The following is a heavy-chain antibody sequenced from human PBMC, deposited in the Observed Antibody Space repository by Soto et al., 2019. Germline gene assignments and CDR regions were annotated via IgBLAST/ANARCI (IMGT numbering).Heavy chain of an antibody. J-gene: IGHJ2*01. Sequence: PGGSLRLSCAASGFTVSSNYMSWVRQAPGKGLEWVSVIYSGGSTYYADSVKGRFTISRDNSKNTLYLQMNSLRAEDTALYYCARVMCRVISSGYHPYWYCDRWGRGTLGTFAS. CDR3: ARVMCRVISSGYHPYWYCDR. D-gene: IGHD3-22*01. CDR1: GFTVSSNY. CDR2: IYSGGST. V-gene: IGHV3-53*01.